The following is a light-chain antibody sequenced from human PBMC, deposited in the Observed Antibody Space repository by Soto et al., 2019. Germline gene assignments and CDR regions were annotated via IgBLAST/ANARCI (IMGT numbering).Light chain of an antibody. CDR1: QSVGAN. Sequence: EIVMTQSPATLSVSPGERATLSCRASQSVGANLAWYQQKPGQAPRLLIYGASTRAAGISPRFSGGGSGTEFTLTISSLQXXXXXXXXXXXXTXWPRTFGQGTKVGIK. CDR2: GAS. CDR3: XXXTXWPRT. J-gene: IGKJ1*01. V-gene: IGKV3-15*01.